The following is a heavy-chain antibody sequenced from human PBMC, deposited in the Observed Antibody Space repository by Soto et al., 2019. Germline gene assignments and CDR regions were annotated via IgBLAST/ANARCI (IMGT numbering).Heavy chain of an antibody. V-gene: IGHV1-69*13. Sequence: SVKVSCKASGGTFSSYSISWVRQAPGQGLEWMGGIIPIFGTANYAQKFQGRVTITADESTSTAYMELSSLRSEDTAVYYCARGEGYTIFGVVHYYGMDVWGQGTTVTVSS. CDR1: GGTFSSYS. D-gene: IGHD3-3*01. CDR2: IIPIFGTA. J-gene: IGHJ6*02. CDR3: ARGEGYTIFGVVHYYGMDV.